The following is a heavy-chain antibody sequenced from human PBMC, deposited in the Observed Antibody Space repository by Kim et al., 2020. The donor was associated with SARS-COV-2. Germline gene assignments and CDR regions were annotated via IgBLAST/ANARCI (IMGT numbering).Heavy chain of an antibody. CDR2: IYYSGST. V-gene: IGHV4-39*01. CDR1: GGSISSSSYY. CDR3: ASPPCGGDCPDALYWYFDL. J-gene: IGHJ2*01. D-gene: IGHD2-21*02. Sequence: SETLSLTCTVSGGSISSSSYYWGWIRQPPGKGLEWIGSIYYSGSTYYNPSLKSRVTISVDTSKKQFSLKLSSVTAADTAVYYCASPPCGGDCPDALYWYFDLWGRGTLVTVSS.